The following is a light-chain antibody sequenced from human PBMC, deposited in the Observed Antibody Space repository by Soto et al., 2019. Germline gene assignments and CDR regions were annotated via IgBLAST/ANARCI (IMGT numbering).Light chain of an antibody. CDR1: SSDIGTYNY. CDR3: SSYTSSGTHWV. Sequence: QSVLTQPASVSGSPGLSITISCTGSSSDIGTYNYLSWYQQHPGKAPKLMIYEVSDRPSGISNRFSGSKSGNTASLTISGLQAEDEADYYCSSYTSSGTHWVFGGGTKLTVL. J-gene: IGLJ3*02. V-gene: IGLV2-14*01. CDR2: EVS.